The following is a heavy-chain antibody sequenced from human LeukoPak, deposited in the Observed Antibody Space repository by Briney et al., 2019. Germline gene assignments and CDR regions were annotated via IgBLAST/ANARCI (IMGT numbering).Heavy chain of an antibody. CDR3: ARSPWELLVSLYFDY. Sequence: PGGSLRLSCAASGFTFSRYTMNWVRQAPGKGLEWVSYISRSSNTIYYADSVKGRFTISRDNAKNSLYLQMNSLRAEDTAVYYCARSPWELLVSLYFDYWGQGTLVTVSS. CDR1: GFTFSRYT. V-gene: IGHV3-48*01. J-gene: IGHJ4*02. CDR2: ISRSSNTI. D-gene: IGHD1-26*01.